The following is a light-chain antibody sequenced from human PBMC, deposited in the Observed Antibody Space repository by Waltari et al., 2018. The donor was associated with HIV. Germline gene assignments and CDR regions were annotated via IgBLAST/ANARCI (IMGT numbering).Light chain of an antibody. CDR1: TSNIGSNF. J-gene: IGLJ3*02. CDR3: ATWDDSLSGVL. Sequence: QTVTISCSGSTSNIGSNFVYWYQQLPGTAPTLLIYGDDQRPSGVPDRFSVSKSGTSASLAISGLLSEDEAEYYCATWDDSLSGVLFGGGTKLTVL. V-gene: IGLV1-47*01. CDR2: GDD.